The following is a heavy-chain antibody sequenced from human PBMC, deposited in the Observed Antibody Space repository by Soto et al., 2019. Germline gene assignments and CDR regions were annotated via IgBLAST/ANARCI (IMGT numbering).Heavy chain of an antibody. CDR1: GFTFSSYA. Sequence: GESLKISCAASGFTFSSYAMSWVRQAPGKGLEWVSAISGSGGSTYYADSVKGRFTIPRDNSKNTLYLQMNSLGAEDTAVYYCAKNNFSYSSSRKNYYYYGMDVWGQGTTVTVSS. J-gene: IGHJ6*02. CDR2: ISGSGGST. CDR3: AKNNFSYSSSRKNYYYYGMDV. D-gene: IGHD6-13*01. V-gene: IGHV3-23*01.